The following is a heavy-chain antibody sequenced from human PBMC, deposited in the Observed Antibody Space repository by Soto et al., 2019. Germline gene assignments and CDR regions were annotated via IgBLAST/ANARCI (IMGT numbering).Heavy chain of an antibody. D-gene: IGHD5-12*01. CDR3: ARGAVATTFDY. Sequence: GGSLRLSCAASGFTFNNYNMNWVRQAPGKGLEWVSSISTSSSAIYYADSVKGRFTISRDNAKDSLYLQMNSLRTEDAAVYYCARGAVATTFDYWGQGTRGTAPQ. CDR2: ISTSSSAI. CDR1: GFTFNNYN. V-gene: IGHV3-21*01. J-gene: IGHJ4*02.